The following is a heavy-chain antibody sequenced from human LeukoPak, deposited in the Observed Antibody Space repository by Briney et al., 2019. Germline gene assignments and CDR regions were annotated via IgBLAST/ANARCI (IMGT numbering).Heavy chain of an antibody. J-gene: IGHJ4*02. V-gene: IGHV1-69*13. CDR3: ASAYSSSSRGDY. CDR2: IIPIFGTA. CDR1: GGTFSSYA. D-gene: IGHD6-6*01. Sequence: SVKVSCKASGGTFSSYAISWVRQAPGQGLEWMGGIIPIFGTANYAQKFQGRVTITADESTSTAYMELSSLRSEDTAVYYCASAYSSSSRGDYWGQGTLVTVSS.